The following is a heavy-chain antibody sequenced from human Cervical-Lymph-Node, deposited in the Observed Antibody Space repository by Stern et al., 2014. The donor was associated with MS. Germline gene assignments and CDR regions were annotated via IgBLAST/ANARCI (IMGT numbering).Heavy chain of an antibody. D-gene: IGHD3-9*01. CDR3: ARHVPSDILTGYDY. V-gene: IGHV4-59*08. CDR2: IYYSGNT. Sequence: QLQLQESGPGLVKPSETLALTCTVSGASISSYYWSWIRQPPGKGLEWIGYIYYSGNTDSNPSLKSRVTLSVDTSQNQLSLKLTTVTAADAAVYYCARHVPSDILTGYDYWGQGTLVTVSS. CDR1: GASISSYY. J-gene: IGHJ4*02.